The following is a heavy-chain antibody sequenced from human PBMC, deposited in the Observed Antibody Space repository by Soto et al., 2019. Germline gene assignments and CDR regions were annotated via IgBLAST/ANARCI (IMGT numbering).Heavy chain of an antibody. V-gene: IGHV4-34*01. J-gene: IGHJ6*02. CDR3: ARHNYDGSGYYDYYYGMDV. D-gene: IGHD3-22*01. Sequence: QVQLQQWGAGLLKPSETLSLTCAVYGGSFSGYYWSWIRQPPGKGLEWIGEINHSGNTNYNPSLKSRVTISVDTSKNQFSLKLSSVTAEDTAVYYCARHNYDGSGYYDYYYGMDVWGQGTTVTVSS. CDR1: GGSFSGYY. CDR2: INHSGNT.